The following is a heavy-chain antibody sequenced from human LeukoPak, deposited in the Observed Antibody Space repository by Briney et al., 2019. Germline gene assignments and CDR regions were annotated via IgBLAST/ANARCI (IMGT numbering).Heavy chain of an antibody. CDR2: ISGGGGST. J-gene: IGHJ4*02. V-gene: IGHV3-23*01. CDR1: GFTFSSYA. Sequence: TGGSLRLSCAASGFTFSSYAMNWVRQAPGKGLEWVSGISGGGGSTYYADSVKGRFTISRDNSKNTVYLQMNSLRAEDTAVYYCARDSRDIAWYFDFWGQGTLVTVSS. D-gene: IGHD2-15*01. CDR3: ARDSRDIAWYFDF.